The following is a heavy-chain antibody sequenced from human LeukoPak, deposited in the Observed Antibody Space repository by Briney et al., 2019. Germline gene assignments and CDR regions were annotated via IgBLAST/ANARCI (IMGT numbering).Heavy chain of an antibody. V-gene: IGHV1-2*02. CDR1: GYTFTGYY. CDR3: ARESAALYFDY. D-gene: IGHD6-13*01. CDR2: INPNSGGT. J-gene: IGHJ4*02. Sequence: EASVKVSCKASGYTFTGYYLHWVRQAPGQGLEWMGWINPNSGGTNYAQKFQGRVTMTRDTSISTAYIELSWLRYDDTAVYYCARESAALYFDYWGQGTLVTVSS.